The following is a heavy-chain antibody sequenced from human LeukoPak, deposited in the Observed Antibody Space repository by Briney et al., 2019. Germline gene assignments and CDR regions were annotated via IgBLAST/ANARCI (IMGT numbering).Heavy chain of an antibody. D-gene: IGHD3-10*01. CDR3: ARGSYYYGSGSYLPVDY. CDR2: IKQDGSGK. J-gene: IGHJ4*02. CDR1: GFTFSSYW. V-gene: IGHV3-7*01. Sequence: GGSLRLSCAASGFTFSSYWMSWVRQAPGKGLEWVANIKQDGSGKYYVDSVKGRFTISRDNAKNSLYLQMNSLRAEDTAVYYCARGSYYYGSGSYLPVDYWGQGTLVTVSS.